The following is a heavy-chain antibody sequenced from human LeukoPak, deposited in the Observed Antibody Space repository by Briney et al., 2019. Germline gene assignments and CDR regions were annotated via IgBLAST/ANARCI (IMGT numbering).Heavy chain of an antibody. CDR2: IRYDGSNK. CDR3: ARVPGSYYVDFDY. CDR1: GFTFSSYG. J-gene: IGHJ4*01. Sequence: GGSLRLSCAASGFTFSSYGMHWVRQAPGKGLEWVAFIRYDGSNKYYADSVKGRFTISRDNSKNTLYLQMNSLRAEDTAVYYCARVPGSYYVDFDYWGHGTLVTVSS. D-gene: IGHD3-10*01. V-gene: IGHV3-30*02.